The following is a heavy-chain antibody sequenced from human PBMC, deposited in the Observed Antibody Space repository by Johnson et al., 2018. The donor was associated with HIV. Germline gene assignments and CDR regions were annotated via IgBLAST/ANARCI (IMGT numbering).Heavy chain of an antibody. J-gene: IGHJ3*02. V-gene: IGHV3-30*03. CDR1: GFTFSSYG. D-gene: IGHD1-7*01. CDR3: ASPLNNFPRNFAAFDI. Sequence: VQLVESGGGVVQPGRSLRLSCAASGFTFSSYGMHWVRQAPGKVLEWVAVISYDGSNKYYADSVKGRFTISSDNSKTTVYLHMNSRRPEATAVYYCASPLNNFPRNFAAFDIWGQVTMVTVSS. CDR2: ISYDGSNK.